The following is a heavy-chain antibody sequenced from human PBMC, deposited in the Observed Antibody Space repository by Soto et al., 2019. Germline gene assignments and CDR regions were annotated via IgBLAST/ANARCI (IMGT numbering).Heavy chain of an antibody. J-gene: IGHJ4*02. CDR2: ISSSGDST. Sequence: VQLVESGGGLVQPGGSLRFSCAASGFTFKTYYMHWVRQAPGKGPEYVSAISSSGDSTYYADSVKGRFTISRDNSKNTMYLQMGSLRVEDMAFYYCARGIYFGSARYYFDYWGQGALVTVSS. D-gene: IGHD3-10*01. CDR1: GFTFKTYY. V-gene: IGHV3-64*07. CDR3: ARGIYFGSARYYFDY.